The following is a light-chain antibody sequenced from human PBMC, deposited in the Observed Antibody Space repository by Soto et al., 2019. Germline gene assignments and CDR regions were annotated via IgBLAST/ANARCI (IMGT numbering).Light chain of an antibody. V-gene: IGLV1-51*01. J-gene: IGLJ2*01. CDR2: DNN. Sequence: QSVLTQPPSVSAAPGQTVTISCSGGGSNIGSNYVSCYQLLPGIAPTPLIYDNNKRPSGIPDRFSGCKSATSATLRIAGVQTGDEADYYYGTWDSSLRAVVFGGGTKVTVL. CDR1: GSNIGSNY. CDR3: GTWDSSLRAVV.